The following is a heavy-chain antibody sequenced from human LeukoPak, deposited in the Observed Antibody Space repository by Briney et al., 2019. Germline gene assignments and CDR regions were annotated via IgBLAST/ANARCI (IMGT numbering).Heavy chain of an antibody. CDR1: GGSISSGGYS. CDR3: ATRGNSEGFDY. D-gene: IGHD4-23*01. Sequence: SQTLSLTCAVSGGSISSGGYSWSWIRQPPGKGLEWIGYIYHSGGTYYNPSLKSRVTISVDRSKNQFSLKLSSVTAADTAVYYCATRGNSEGFDYWGQGTLVTVSS. J-gene: IGHJ4*02. CDR2: IYHSGGT. V-gene: IGHV4-30-2*01.